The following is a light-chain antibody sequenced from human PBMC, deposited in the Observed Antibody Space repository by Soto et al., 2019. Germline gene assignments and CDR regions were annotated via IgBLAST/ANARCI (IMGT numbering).Light chain of an antibody. CDR1: SSNIGSNT. J-gene: IGLJ7*01. CDR2: SND. V-gene: IGLV1-44*01. Sequence: QSVLTQPPSASGTPGQKVTMSCSGSSSNIGSNTVNWYQQLPGTAPKLLIHSNDQRPSGVPDRFSGSRSGTSASLDISGLQSEDEADYYCAAWDDSLTGVVFGGGTKLTVL. CDR3: AAWDDSLTGVV.